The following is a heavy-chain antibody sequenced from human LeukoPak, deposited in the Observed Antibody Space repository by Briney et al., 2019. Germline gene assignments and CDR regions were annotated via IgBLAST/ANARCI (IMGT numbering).Heavy chain of an antibody. CDR3: ARGLWFGDENPPYFDY. J-gene: IGHJ4*02. CDR2: INHSGST. CDR1: GGSFSGYY. D-gene: IGHD3-10*01. Sequence: PSETLSLTCAVYGGSFSGYYWSWIRQPPGKGLEWIGEINHSGSTNYNPSLKSRVTISVDTSKNQFSLKLSSVTAADTAVYYCARGLWFGDENPPYFDYWGQGTLVTVSS. V-gene: IGHV4-34*01.